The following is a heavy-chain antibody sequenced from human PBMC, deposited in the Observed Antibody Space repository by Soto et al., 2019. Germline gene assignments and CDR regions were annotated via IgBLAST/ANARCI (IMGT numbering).Heavy chain of an antibody. D-gene: IGHD5-18*01. CDR2: MKHSGSA. V-gene: IGHV4-38-2*01. CDR1: NFSLSTNYY. Sequence: KSLETLSLTCAVSNFSLSTNYYWGWIRQAPGKGLQWIGSMKHSGSAYYSPSLRRRATISLDTSKNQFSLELTSVTAADTAVYYCARVEGAGYSDGFCDSWGQGTLVTVSS. J-gene: IGHJ5*01. CDR3: ARVEGAGYSDGFCDS.